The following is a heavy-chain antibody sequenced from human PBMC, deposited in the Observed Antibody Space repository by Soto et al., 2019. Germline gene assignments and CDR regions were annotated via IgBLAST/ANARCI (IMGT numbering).Heavy chain of an antibody. J-gene: IGHJ6*02. D-gene: IGHD2-2*01. Sequence: PXGSLGLSCAASGFTFSSYDMHGVRQATGKGLEWVSAIGTAGDTYYPGSVKGRFTISRENAKNSLYLQMNSLRAGDTAVYYCARGYCSSTSCSEYYYYGMDVWGQGTTVTVSS. V-gene: IGHV3-13*01. CDR3: ARGYCSSTSCSEYYYYGMDV. CDR2: IGTAGDT. CDR1: GFTFSSYD.